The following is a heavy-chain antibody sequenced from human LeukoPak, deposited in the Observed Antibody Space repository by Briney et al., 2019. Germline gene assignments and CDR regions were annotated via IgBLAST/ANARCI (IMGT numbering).Heavy chain of an antibody. CDR1: GDSVSSNSAA. Sequence: SQTLSLTCAISGDSVSSNSAAWNWIRQSPSRGLEWLGRTYYRSKWYNDYAVSVKSRITINPDTSKNQFSLQLNSVTPEDTAVYYCAREGLLSQGGWRYYYYGMDVWGKGTTVTVSS. CDR2: TYYRSKWYN. V-gene: IGHV6-1*01. D-gene: IGHD2-15*01. J-gene: IGHJ6*04. CDR3: AREGLLSQGGWRYYYYGMDV.